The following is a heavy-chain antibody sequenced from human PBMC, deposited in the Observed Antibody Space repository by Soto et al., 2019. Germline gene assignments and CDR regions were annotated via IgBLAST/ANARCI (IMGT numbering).Heavy chain of an antibody. Sequence: EVQLLESGGGLVQPGGSLRLSCAASGFTFSSYGMSWVRQAPGKGLEWVSDISGSGGSTYYADCVKGRFTVSRDNSKNTLYLQMNSLRAEDTAVYYCAKEEWPGFDYWGQGTLVTVSS. D-gene: IGHD3-3*01. J-gene: IGHJ4*02. CDR1: GFTFSSYG. CDR3: AKEEWPGFDY. V-gene: IGHV3-23*01. CDR2: ISGSGGST.